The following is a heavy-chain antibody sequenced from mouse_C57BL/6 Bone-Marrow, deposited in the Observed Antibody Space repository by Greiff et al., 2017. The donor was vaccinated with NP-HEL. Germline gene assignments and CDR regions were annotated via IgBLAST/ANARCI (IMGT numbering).Heavy chain of an antibody. Sequence: QVQLQQSGPELVKPGASVKISCKASSYAFSSSWMNWVKQRPGKGLEWIGRIYPGDGDTNYNGKFKGKATLTADKSSSTAYMQLSSLTSEDSAVYFCARRDYYGPYYFDYGGQGTTLTVSS. CDR2: IYPGDGDT. V-gene: IGHV1-82*01. CDR3: ARRDYYGPYYFDY. D-gene: IGHD1-1*01. J-gene: IGHJ2*01. CDR1: SYAFSSSW.